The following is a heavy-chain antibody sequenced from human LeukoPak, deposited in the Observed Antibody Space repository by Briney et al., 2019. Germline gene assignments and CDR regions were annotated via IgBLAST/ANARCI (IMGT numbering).Heavy chain of an antibody. CDR1: GSRFSIAW. J-gene: IGHJ4*02. CDR2: IKSKSEGETT. Sequence: AGSLRLSCAASGSRFSIAWMSWVRQAPGKGLEWVGRIKSKSEGETTDYAEPVKGRFSVSRDDSKNTLFLQMNSLKAEDTAVYYCATWASSCRGCWGQGTLVTVSS. D-gene: IGHD2-15*01. V-gene: IGHV3-15*01. CDR3: ATWASSCRGC.